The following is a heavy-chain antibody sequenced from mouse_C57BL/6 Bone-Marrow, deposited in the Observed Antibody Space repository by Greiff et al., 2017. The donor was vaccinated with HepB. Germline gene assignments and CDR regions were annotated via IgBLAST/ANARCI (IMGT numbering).Heavy chain of an antibody. CDR3: ARGDGSSDRWYFDV. CDR1: GYTFTSYD. Sequence: LLESGPELVKPGASVKLSCKASGYTFTSYDINWVKQRPGQGLEWIGWIYPRDGSTKYNEKFKGKATLTVDTSSSTAYMELHSLTSEDSAVYFWARGDGSSDRWYFDVWGTGTTVTVSS. CDR2: IYPRDGST. D-gene: IGHD1-1*01. V-gene: IGHV1-85*01. J-gene: IGHJ1*03.